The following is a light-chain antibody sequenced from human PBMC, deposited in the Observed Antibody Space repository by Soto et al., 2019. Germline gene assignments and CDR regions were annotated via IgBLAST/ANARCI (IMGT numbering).Light chain of an antibody. Sequence: DIVMTQSPDSLAVSLGERATINCKPSQSVLHSSNNKNYLAWYQQKPGQPPKLLIYWASARESGVPDRFSGSGSGTDFTLTISSLQAEDVAVYYCKQYHSIPWMFGQGTKVELK. CDR1: QSVLHSSNNKNY. CDR2: WAS. V-gene: IGKV4-1*01. CDR3: KQYHSIPWM. J-gene: IGKJ1*01.